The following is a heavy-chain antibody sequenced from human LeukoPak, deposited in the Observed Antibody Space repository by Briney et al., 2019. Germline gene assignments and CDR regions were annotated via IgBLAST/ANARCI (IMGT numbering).Heavy chain of an antibody. CDR1: GYTFTSYG. V-gene: IGHV1-18*01. D-gene: IGHD2-2*01. CDR3: ARTPPDIVVVPAASYFDY. Sequence: ASVTVSFKASGYTFTSYGISWVRQAPGQGREWMGWISAYNGNTNYAQKLQGRVTMTTDTSTSTAYMELRSLRSDDTAVYYCARTPPDIVVVPAASYFDYWGQGTLVTVSS. CDR2: ISAYNGNT. J-gene: IGHJ4*02.